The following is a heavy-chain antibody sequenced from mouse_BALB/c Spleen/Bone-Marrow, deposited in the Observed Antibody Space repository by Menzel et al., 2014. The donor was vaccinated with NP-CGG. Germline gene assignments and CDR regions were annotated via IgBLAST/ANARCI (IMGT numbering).Heavy chain of an antibody. J-gene: IGHJ1*01. Sequence: EVQRVESGPELVKPGASVKISCKASGYSFTGYYMHWVKQSHGHSLDWIGYIYPYNGVSSYNQKFKGKATLTVDKSSSTAYMELRRLTSDDSAVYYCESQGEYFDVWGAGTTVTVSS. CDR1: GYSFTGYY. CDR3: ESQGEYFDV. V-gene: IGHV1-31*01. CDR2: IYPYNGVS.